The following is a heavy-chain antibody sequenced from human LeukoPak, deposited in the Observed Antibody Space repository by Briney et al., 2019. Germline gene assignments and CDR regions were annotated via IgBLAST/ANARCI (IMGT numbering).Heavy chain of an antibody. CDR1: GFTFGTYA. CDR3: VRDRCSGGSCRLFDY. J-gene: IGHJ4*02. V-gene: IGHV3-33*01. D-gene: IGHD2-15*01. CDR2: MWSDGDNR. Sequence: GRSLRLSCAASGFTFGTYAMHWVRQAPGKGLEWETVMWSDGDNRYYADSVKGRFTISRDNSKNTLYLEMNSLRAEDTAVYYCVRDRCSGGSCRLFDYWGQGALVTVSS.